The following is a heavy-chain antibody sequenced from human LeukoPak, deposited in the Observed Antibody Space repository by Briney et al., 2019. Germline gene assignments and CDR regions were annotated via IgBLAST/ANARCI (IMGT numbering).Heavy chain of an antibody. J-gene: IGHJ4*02. CDR2: ISGSGGTT. Sequence: GSLRLSCAASGFTFSSYGMSWVRQAPGKGLEWVSSISGSGGTTYYADSVKGRFTLSRDNSKNTLHLQMNSLRAEDTAVYYCAKGSRSLRFGEAGDYWGQGTLVTVSS. V-gene: IGHV3-23*01. CDR1: GFTFSSYG. D-gene: IGHD3-10*01. CDR3: AKGSRSLRFGEAGDY.